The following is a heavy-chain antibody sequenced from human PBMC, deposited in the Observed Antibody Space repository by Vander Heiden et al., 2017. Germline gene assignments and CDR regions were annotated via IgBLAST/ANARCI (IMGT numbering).Heavy chain of an antibody. CDR2: IYYSGST. CDR3: ERQKTSLAVVPLTRDYYYGMDV. J-gene: IGHJ6*02. D-gene: IGHD2-15*01. V-gene: IGHV4-39*01. Sequence: GWIRQPPGKGLEWIGSIYYSGSTYYNPSLKSRVTISVDTSKNQFSLKLSSVTAADTAVYYCERQKTSLAVVPLTRDYYYGMDVWGQGTPVTVYS.